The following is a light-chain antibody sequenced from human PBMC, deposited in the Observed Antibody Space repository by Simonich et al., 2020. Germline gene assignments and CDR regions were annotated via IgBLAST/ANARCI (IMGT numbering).Light chain of an antibody. Sequence: EIVMTQSPATLSVSPGERATLSCWASQSVSSNLASYQQKPGQAPRLLIYGTSTRATGIPARFSGSGSGTEFTLTISSMQSEDFAVYYCQQYNNWPLTFGGGTKVEIK. CDR2: GTS. CDR3: QQYNNWPLT. V-gene: IGKV3-15*01. J-gene: IGKJ4*01. CDR1: QSVSSN.